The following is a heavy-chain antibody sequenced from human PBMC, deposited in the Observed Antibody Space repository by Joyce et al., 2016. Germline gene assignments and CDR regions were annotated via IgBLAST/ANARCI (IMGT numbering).Heavy chain of an antibody. Sequence: QVQLVESGGGVGPPGRSLTLSCAASGLRFGELSVGWVRQAPGEGREWAAVITSDGGKKYYADSAKGRFSISRDNSKNTLKRQMTGLRSDDTGVYYCARGTTVTRMGNWFDPWGQGTLVTVSS. CDR3: ARGTTVTRMGNWFDP. CDR1: GLRFGELS. D-gene: IGHD4-17*01. CDR2: ITSDGGKK. J-gene: IGHJ5*02. V-gene: IGHV3-30-3*01.